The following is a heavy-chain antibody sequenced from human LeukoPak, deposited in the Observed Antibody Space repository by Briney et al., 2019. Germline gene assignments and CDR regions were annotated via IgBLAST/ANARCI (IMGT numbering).Heavy chain of an antibody. V-gene: IGHV3-21*04. CDR1: GFTFSSYS. CDR2: ISSSSSYI. CDR3: ATCYSNYEPYYFDY. D-gene: IGHD4-11*01. Sequence: GGSLRLSCAASGFTFSSYSMNWVRQAPGKGLEWVSSISSSSSYIYYADSVKGRFTISRDNAKNSLYLQMNSLRAEDTAVYYCATCYSNYEPYYFDYWGQGTLVTVSS. J-gene: IGHJ4*02.